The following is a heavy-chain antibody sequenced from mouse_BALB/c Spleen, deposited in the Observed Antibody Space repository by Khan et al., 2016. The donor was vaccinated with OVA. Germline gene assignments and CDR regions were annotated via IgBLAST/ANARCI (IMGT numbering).Heavy chain of an antibody. CDR2: ISTYYDDA. V-gene: IGHV1S137*01. D-gene: IGHD1-1*02. CDR1: GYTFTDYA. Sequence: QVQLQQSGAELVRPGVSVKISCKGSGYTFTDYAMHWVKQSHAKSLEWIGVISTYYDDADYNQRFQGKASMTVDRSSSTDYLELARLTSEDSAIYYCARGGRFAYWGQGTLVTVSA. CDR3: ARGGRFAY. J-gene: IGHJ3*01.